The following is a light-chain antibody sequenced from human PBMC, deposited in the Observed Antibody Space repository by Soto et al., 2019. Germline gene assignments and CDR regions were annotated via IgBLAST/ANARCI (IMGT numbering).Light chain of an antibody. Sequence: EIVMTQSPATLSVSPGARAPLSCRASQNIRSNLAWYQQKPGQAPRLLIYETSIRAPGIPARFSGSGSGTEFTLTISSLQSEDFAVYHCQQYNNWPPFTFGPGTKVDIK. V-gene: IGKV3-15*01. CDR2: ETS. J-gene: IGKJ3*01. CDR1: QNIRSN. CDR3: QQYNNWPPFT.